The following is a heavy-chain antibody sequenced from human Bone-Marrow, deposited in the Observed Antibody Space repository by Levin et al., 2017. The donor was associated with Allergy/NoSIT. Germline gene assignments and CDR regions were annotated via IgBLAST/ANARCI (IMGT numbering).Heavy chain of an antibody. V-gene: IGHV3-30*18. Sequence: PGGSLRLSCAASGFTFSSYGMHWVRQAPGKGLEWVAVISYDGSNKYYADSVKGRFTISRDNSKNTLYLQMNSLRAEDTAVYYCAKEAGVSCSSTSCNTPGRHGDWFDPWGQGTLVTVSS. CDR1: GFTFSSYG. CDR2: ISYDGSNK. J-gene: IGHJ5*02. CDR3: AKEAGVSCSSTSCNTPGRHGDWFDP. D-gene: IGHD2-2*01.